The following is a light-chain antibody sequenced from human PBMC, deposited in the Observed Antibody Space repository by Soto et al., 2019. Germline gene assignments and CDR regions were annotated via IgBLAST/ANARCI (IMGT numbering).Light chain of an antibody. V-gene: IGKV3-15*01. Sequence: IVMTQSPATLSVSPGERVTLSCRASQNIYSNIAWYQQRPGQAPRLLIYRASTRATGVPARFSGSGSGTDFTLTISRLEPEDFAVYNCQQYGTSPPTFGQGTKVDIK. CDR1: QNIYSN. CDR2: RAS. J-gene: IGKJ1*01. CDR3: QQYGTSPPT.